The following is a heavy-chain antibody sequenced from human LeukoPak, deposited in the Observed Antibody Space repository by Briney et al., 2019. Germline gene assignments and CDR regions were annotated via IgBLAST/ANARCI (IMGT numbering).Heavy chain of an antibody. CDR2: IYPGDSDT. Sequence: GEALMISCKGSGYSFTSYWIGWGRHMPGKGLEWMGIIYPGDSDTRYSPSFQGQVTISADKSISTAYLQWSSLKASDTAMYYWSRTPNYYYCMDVWGQGTTVTVSS. J-gene: IGHJ6*02. CDR1: GYSFTSYW. CDR3: SRTPNYYYCMDV. V-gene: IGHV5-51*01.